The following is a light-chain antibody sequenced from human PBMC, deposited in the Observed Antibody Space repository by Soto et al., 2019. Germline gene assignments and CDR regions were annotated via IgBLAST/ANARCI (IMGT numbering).Light chain of an antibody. CDR2: KAS. J-gene: IGKJ1*01. Sequence: DIQMSNSPSTLSGSVGDRVTITCRASQTISSWSAWYQQKPGKAPKLLIYKASTLKSGVPSRFSGSGSGTEFTLTISSLQPDDVALYYCQQYNDYSWTFGQGAKV. V-gene: IGKV1-5*03. CDR3: QQYNDYSWT. CDR1: QTISSW.